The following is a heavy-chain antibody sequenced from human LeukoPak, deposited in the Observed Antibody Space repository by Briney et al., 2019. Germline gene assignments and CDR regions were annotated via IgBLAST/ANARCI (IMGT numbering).Heavy chain of an antibody. V-gene: IGHV1-24*01. Sequence: GASVKVSCKVSGYTLTELSMHWVRQAPGKGLEWMGGFDPEDGETIYAQKFQGRVTMTEDTSTDTAYMELSSLRSEDTAVYYCATAPAAYYDSSGYPPIGDYWGQGTLVTVSS. CDR3: ATAPAAYYDSSGYPPIGDY. CDR2: FDPEDGET. CDR1: GYTLTELS. D-gene: IGHD3-22*01. J-gene: IGHJ4*02.